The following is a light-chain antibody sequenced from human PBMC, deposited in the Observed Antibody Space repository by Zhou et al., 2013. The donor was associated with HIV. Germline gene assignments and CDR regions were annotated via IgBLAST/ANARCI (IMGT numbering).Light chain of an antibody. Sequence: DIQMTQSPSSLSASVGDRVTITCRTSQSVSTFLNWYQQKPGKAPKLLIFGASTLQSGVPSRFSGSGSGTEFTLTISSLQPDDFATYYCQQYDSYWTFGQGTKVEIK. CDR2: GAS. V-gene: IGKV1-39*01. J-gene: IGKJ1*01. CDR1: QSVSTF. CDR3: QQYDSYWT.